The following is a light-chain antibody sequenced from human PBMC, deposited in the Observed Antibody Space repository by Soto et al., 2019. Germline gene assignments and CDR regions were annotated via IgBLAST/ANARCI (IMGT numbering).Light chain of an antibody. J-gene: IGLJ3*02. Sequence: QSVLTQPPSVSGAPGQRVTISCTGSNSNIGAGYDVHWYQQLPGTAPKLLIYGNSNRPSGVPDRFSGSKSGTSASLAITGLLAEDEADYHCQSYDSSLSGWVFGGGTKLTVL. CDR3: QSYDSSLSGWV. V-gene: IGLV1-40*01. CDR2: GNS. CDR1: NSNIGAGYD.